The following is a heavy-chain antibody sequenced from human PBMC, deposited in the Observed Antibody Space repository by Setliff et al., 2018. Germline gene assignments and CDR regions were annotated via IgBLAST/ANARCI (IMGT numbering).Heavy chain of an antibody. Sequence: SETLSLTCAVYGESFSGYFWSWIRQTPEKGLEWIGRVYNTGTTNYNPSLKSRVTISISADTSNKSFSLNLFSVTAADTAVYYCVGRDFSGGDSWGHGTLVTVSS. CDR2: VYNTGTT. D-gene: IGHD6-25*01. CDR3: VGRDFSGGDS. J-gene: IGHJ5*01. CDR1: GESFSGYF. V-gene: IGHV4-34*01.